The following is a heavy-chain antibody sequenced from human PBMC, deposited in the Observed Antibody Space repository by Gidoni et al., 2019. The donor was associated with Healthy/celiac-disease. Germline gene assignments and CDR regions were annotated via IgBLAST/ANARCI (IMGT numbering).Heavy chain of an antibody. CDR1: GFTFSSYA. CDR3: ARGSNWNDRGPFDY. J-gene: IGHJ4*02. CDR2: ISYDGSNK. D-gene: IGHD1-20*01. V-gene: IGHV3-30*01. Sequence: QVQLVESGGGVVQPGRSLRLSCAASGFTFSSYAMHWVRQAPGKGLEWVAVISYDGSNKYYADSVKGRFTISRDNSKNTLYLQMNSLRAEDTAVYYCARGSNWNDRGPFDYWGQGTLVTVSS.